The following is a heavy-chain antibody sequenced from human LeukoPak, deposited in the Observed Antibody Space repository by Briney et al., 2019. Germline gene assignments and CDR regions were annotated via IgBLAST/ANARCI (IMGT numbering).Heavy chain of an antibody. D-gene: IGHD7-27*01. CDR1: GFTVSSNY. CDR2: IYSGGST. Sequence: GGSLTLSCAASGFTVSSNYMSWVRQAPGKGLEWVSVIYSGGSTYYADSVKGRFTISRDNSKNTLYLQMNSLRAEDTAVYYCARTNWYYYYMDVWGKGTTVTVSS. CDR3: ARTNWYYYYMDV. J-gene: IGHJ6*03. V-gene: IGHV3-66*02.